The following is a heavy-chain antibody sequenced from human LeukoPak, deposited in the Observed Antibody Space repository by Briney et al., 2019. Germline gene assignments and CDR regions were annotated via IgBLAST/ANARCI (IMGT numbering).Heavy chain of an antibody. CDR3: AQDSYDILTGDEYYYYYMDV. J-gene: IGHJ6*03. V-gene: IGHV3-43D*03. CDR1: GFTFDDYA. Sequence: PGGSLRLSCAASGFTFDDYAMHWVRQAPGKGLEWVSLISWDGGSTYYADSVKGRFTISRDNSKNSLYLQMNSLRAEDTALYYCAQDSYDILTGDEYYYYYMDVWGKGTTVTVSS. CDR2: ISWDGGST. D-gene: IGHD3-9*01.